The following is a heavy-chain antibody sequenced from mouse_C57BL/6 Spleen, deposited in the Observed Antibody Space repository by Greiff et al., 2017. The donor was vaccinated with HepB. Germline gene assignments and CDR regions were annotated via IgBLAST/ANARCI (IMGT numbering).Heavy chain of an antibody. D-gene: IGHD1-2*01. V-gene: IGHV1-52*01. CDR3: ARPTRYGGWSFDY. CDR2: IDPSDSET. CDR1: GYTFTSYW. Sequence: QVQLQQPGAELVRPGSSVKLSCKASGYTFTSYWMHWVKQRPIQGLEWIGNIDPSDSETHYNQKFKDKATLTVDKSSSTAYMQLSSLTSEDSAVYYCARPTRYGGWSFDYWGQGTTLTVSS. J-gene: IGHJ2*01.